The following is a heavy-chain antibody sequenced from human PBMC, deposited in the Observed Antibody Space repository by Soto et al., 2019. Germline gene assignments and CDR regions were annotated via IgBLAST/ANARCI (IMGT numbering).Heavy chain of an antibody. CDR2: ISSNGGST. V-gene: IGHV3-64D*08. CDR3: VKSYDILTGYYLGFWY. Sequence: GGSLRLSCSASGFTFSSYAMHWVRQAPGKGLEYVSAISSNGGSTYYADSVKGRFTISRDNSKNTLYLQMSSLRAEDTAVYYCVKSYDILTGYYLGFWYWGQGTLVTVSS. D-gene: IGHD3-9*01. J-gene: IGHJ4*02. CDR1: GFTFSSYA.